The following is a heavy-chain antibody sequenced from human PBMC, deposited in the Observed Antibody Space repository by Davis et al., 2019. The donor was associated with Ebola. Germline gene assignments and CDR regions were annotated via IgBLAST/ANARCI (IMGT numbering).Heavy chain of an antibody. CDR1: GFTFSSYA. Sequence: PGGSLRLSCAASGFTFSSYAMSWVRQAPGKGLERVSAISGSGGSTYYADSVKGRFTISRDNSKNTLYLQMNSLRAEDTAVYYCAKCPISTVTTPGDWLAPMYFDYWGQGTLVTVSS. J-gene: IGHJ4*02. CDR3: AKCPISTVTTPGDWLAPMYFDY. V-gene: IGHV3-23*01. CDR2: ISGSGGST. D-gene: IGHD4-17*01.